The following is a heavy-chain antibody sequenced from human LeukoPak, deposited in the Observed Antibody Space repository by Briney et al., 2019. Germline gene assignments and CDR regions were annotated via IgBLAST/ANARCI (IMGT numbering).Heavy chain of an antibody. CDR1: GFTFSNYA. CDR3: AVSITVTGYFDY. Sequence: GGSLRLSCAASGFTFSNYAMSWVRQAPGKGLEWVSAIDGSGDSTYYADSVKGRFAISRDNSKNTLYLQMNSLRAEDTTVYYCAVSITVTGYFDYWGQGTVVTVSS. CDR2: IDGSGDST. D-gene: IGHD6-19*01. V-gene: IGHV3-23*01. J-gene: IGHJ4*02.